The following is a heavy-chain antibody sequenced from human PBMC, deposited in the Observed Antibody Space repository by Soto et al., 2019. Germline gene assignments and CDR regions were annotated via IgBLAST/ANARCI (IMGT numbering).Heavy chain of an antibody. CDR1: GYTFTSYD. V-gene: IGHV1-8*01. CDR2: MNPNSGNT. D-gene: IGHD6-19*01. CDR3: ARSVAVAGSSFDY. J-gene: IGHJ4*02. Sequence: QVQLVQSGAEVKKPGASVKVSCKASGYTFTSYDINWVRQATGQGLEWMGWMNPNSGNTGYAQKFQGRGTMTRNTSISTGYIELRILRSEDTAGYYCARSVAVAGSSFDYWGQGTLVTVSS.